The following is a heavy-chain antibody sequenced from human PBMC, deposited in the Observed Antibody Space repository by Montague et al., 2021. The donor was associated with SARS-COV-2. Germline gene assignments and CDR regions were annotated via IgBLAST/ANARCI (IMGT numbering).Heavy chain of an antibody. CDR2: IYYYGSV. CDR1: GDSVSRSY. Sequence: SETLSLTCAVAGDSVSRSYWNWIRQSPGKGLEWIGDIYYYGSVNXNPSLKSRLSISLDTSKNQPSLTLTSVTAADTATYYCARQITMVREPFDSWGQGTLVLVSS. V-gene: IGHV4-59*08. D-gene: IGHD3-10*01. J-gene: IGHJ4*02. CDR3: ARQITMVREPFDS.